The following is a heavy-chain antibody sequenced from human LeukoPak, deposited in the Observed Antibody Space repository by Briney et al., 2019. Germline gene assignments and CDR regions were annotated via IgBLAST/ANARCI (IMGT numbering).Heavy chain of an antibody. CDR1: GFTFSSYA. J-gene: IGHJ6*04. CDR3: ARIWFGELRVGMDV. CDR2: IPYDGSNK. Sequence: PGGSLRLSCAASGFTFSSYAMHWVRQAPGKGLEWVAVIPYDGSNKYYADSVKGRFTISRDNSKNTLYLQMNSLRAEDTAVYYCARIWFGELRVGMDVWGKGTTVTVSS. V-gene: IGHV3-30-3*01. D-gene: IGHD3-10*01.